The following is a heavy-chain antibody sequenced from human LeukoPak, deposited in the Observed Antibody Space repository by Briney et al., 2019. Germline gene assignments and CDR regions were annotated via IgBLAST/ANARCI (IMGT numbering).Heavy chain of an antibody. Sequence: GGSLRLSCAASGFTFSDNYMSWIRQAPGKGLEWVSYISSSGSIYYADSVKGRFTISRDNSKNTLYLQMNSLRAEDTAMYYCAKVSLNMVNDAFDIWGQGTMVSVSS. CDR3: AKVSLNMVNDAFDI. D-gene: IGHD4/OR15-4a*01. CDR2: ISSSGSI. CDR1: GFTFSDNY. V-gene: IGHV3-11*04. J-gene: IGHJ3*02.